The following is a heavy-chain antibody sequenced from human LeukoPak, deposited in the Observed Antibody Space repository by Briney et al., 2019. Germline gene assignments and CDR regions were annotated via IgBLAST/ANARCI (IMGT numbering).Heavy chain of an antibody. Sequence: APVKVSCKASGYTFTSYGISWVRQAPGQGLEWMGWISAYNGNTNYAQKLQGRVTMTTDTSTSTAYMELRSLRSDDTAVYYCARDLPVGGYYDSSGLFGPWGQGTLVTVSS. CDR2: ISAYNGNT. CDR3: ARDLPVGGYYDSSGLFGP. D-gene: IGHD3-22*01. CDR1: GYTFTSYG. J-gene: IGHJ5*02. V-gene: IGHV1-18*01.